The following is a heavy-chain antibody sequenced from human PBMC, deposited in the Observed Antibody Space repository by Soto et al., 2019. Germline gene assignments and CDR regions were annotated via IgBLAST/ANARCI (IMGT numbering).Heavy chain of an antibody. CDR1: GFTFSSYG. D-gene: IGHD6-13*01. J-gene: IGHJ1*01. CDR2: IWYDGSNK. CDR3: ASHRIAAAGNEYFQH. V-gene: IGHV3-33*01. Sequence: VQLVESGGGVVQPGRSLRLSCAASGFTFSSYGMHWVRQAPGKGLEWVAVIWYDGSNKYYADSVKGRFTISRDNSKNTLYLQMNSLRAEDTAVYYCASHRIAAAGNEYFQHWGQGTLVTVSS.